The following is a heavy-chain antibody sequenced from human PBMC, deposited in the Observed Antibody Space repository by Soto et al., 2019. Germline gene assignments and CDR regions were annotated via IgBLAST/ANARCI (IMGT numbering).Heavy chain of an antibody. CDR1: GFTFSSSA. Sequence: PGGSLRLSCAASGFTFSSSAMTWVRQAPEKGLEWVSLISGSGGATYYADSVKGRFTISRDNSKNTMYLQMNSLRAEDTAVFYSAKDMGLSKCGAFDYWCQGALVTVSS. V-gene: IGHV3-23*01. CDR2: ISGSGGAT. CDR3: AKDMGLSKCGAFDY. D-gene: IGHD3-10*01. J-gene: IGHJ4*02.